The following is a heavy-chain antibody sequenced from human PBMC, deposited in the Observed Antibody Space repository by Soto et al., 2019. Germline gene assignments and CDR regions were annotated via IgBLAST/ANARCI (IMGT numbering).Heavy chain of an antibody. CDR3: ARDLDGSGSYYTDY. J-gene: IGHJ4*02. CDR1: GYTFTSAG. D-gene: IGHD3-10*01. Sequence: QVQLVQSGAEVKNPVTSVKVSCKTSGYTFTSAGISWVRQAPGQGLEWMGWISAYNGHTKYAQKVQGRVTMTTDTYTSTAYMELRSLPSDDTAVYYCARDLDGSGSYYTDYWGQGTLVTVAA. V-gene: IGHV1-18*01. CDR2: ISAYNGHT.